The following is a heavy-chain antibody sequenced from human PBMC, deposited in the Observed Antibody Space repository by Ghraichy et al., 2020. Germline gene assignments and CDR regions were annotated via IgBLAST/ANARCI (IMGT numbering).Heavy chain of an antibody. CDR1: GFSLSTSGVG. CDR3: AHTRIAAAGPGFYYYYYYMDV. D-gene: IGHD6-13*01. CDR2: IYWDDDK. Sequence: SGPTLVKPTQTLTLTCTFSGFSLSTSGVGVGWIRQPPGKALEWLALIYWDDDKRYSPSLKSRLTITKDTSKNQVVLTMTNMDPVDTATYYCAHTRIAAAGPGFYYYYYYMDVWGKGTTVTVSS. J-gene: IGHJ6*03. V-gene: IGHV2-5*02.